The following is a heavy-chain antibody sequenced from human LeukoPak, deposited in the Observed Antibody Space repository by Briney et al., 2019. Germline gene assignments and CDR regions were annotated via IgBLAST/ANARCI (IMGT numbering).Heavy chain of an antibody. CDR1: GFTFSTYF. CDR2: ISTTSGYI. V-gene: IGHV3-21*01. Sequence: GGSLRLSCAASGFTFSTYFMNWVRQAPGRGLEWVSSISTTSGYIYYADSVKGRFTISRDNAKKSLYLQMNSLRAEDTAVYYCARDESPRYYDNSDYYPDAFDIWGRGTMVTVSS. D-gene: IGHD3-22*01. CDR3: ARDESPRYYDNSDYYPDAFDI. J-gene: IGHJ3*02.